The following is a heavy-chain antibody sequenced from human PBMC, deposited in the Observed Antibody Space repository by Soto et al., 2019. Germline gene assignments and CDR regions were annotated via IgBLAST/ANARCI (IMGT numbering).Heavy chain of an antibody. D-gene: IGHD6-13*01. V-gene: IGHV4-31*03. CDR3: ARLSSWDNYFDY. CDR2: IYYSGST. CDR1: GGSISSGGYY. J-gene: IGHJ4*02. Sequence: QVQLQESGPGLVKPSQTLSLTCTVSGGSISSGGYYWSWIRQHPGKGLEWIGYIYYSGSTYYNPSLKRRVTISVDTSKNQFSLKLSSVTAADPAVYYCARLSSWDNYFDYWGQGTLVTVSS.